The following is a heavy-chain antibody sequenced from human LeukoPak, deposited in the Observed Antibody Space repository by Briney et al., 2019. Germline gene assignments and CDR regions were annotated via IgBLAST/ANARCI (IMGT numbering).Heavy chain of an antibody. Sequence: PGGSLRLSCAASGFTFSSYAMSWVRQAPGKGLEWVSAISGSGGSTYYADSVKGRFTISRDNSKNTLYLQMNSLRAEDTAVYYCAKDLEHIVAVIAIPGGIDYWGQGTLVTVSS. J-gene: IGHJ4*02. D-gene: IGHD2-21*01. CDR2: ISGSGGST. CDR1: GFTFSSYA. V-gene: IGHV3-23*01. CDR3: AKDLEHIVAVIAIPGGIDY.